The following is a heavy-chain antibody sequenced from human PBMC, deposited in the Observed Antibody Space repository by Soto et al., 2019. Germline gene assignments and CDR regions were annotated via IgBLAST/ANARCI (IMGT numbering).Heavy chain of an antibody. D-gene: IGHD6-13*01. Sequence: KPSETLSLTCAVYGGSFSGYYWSWIRQPPGKGLEWIGEINHSGSTNYNPSLKSRVTISVDTSKNQFSLKLSSVTAADTAVYYCARRPGYSSSWYYYYGMDVWGQGTTVTVSS. CDR3: ARRPGYSSSWYYYYGMDV. CDR1: GGSFSGYY. J-gene: IGHJ6*02. CDR2: INHSGST. V-gene: IGHV4-34*01.